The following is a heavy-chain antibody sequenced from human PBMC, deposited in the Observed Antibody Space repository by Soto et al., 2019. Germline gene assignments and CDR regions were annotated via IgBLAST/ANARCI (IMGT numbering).Heavy chain of an antibody. CDR2: FDPEDGET. J-gene: IGHJ6*02. V-gene: IGHV1-24*01. CDR1: GYTLTELS. D-gene: IGHD3-10*01. Sequence: ASVKVSCKVSGYTLTELSMHWVRQAPGKGLEWMGGFDPEDGETIYAQKSQGRVTMTEDTSTGTAYMELSSLRSEDTAVYYCATGSSLQAYYYYGMDVWGQGTTVTVS. CDR3: ATGSSLQAYYYYGMDV.